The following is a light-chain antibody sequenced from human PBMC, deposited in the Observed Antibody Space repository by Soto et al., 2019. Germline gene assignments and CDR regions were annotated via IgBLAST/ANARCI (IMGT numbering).Light chain of an antibody. J-gene: IGKJ1*01. CDR1: QGISNY. CDR2: AAS. V-gene: IGKV1-27*01. Sequence: DIQMTQSPSSLSASVGDRVTSTCRASQGISNYLAWYQQKPGKVPKLLIYAASTLQSGVPSRFSGSGSGTEFTLTISSLQPDDFATYYCQQYNSYSFGQGTKVDIK. CDR3: QQYNSYS.